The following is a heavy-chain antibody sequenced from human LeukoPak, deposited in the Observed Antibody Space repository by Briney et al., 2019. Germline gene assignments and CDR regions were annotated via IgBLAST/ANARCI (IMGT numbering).Heavy chain of an antibody. Sequence: PGGSLRLSCAASGFTFSSYAMHWVRQAPGKGLEWVAVISYDGSNKYYADSVTGRFTISRDNSKNTLYLQMNSLRAEDTAVYYCDTRNTYDYGGQNPGDWGQGTLVTVSS. CDR3: DTRNTYDYGGQNPGD. D-gene: IGHD4-23*01. V-gene: IGHV3-30-3*01. CDR1: GFTFSSYA. J-gene: IGHJ4*02. CDR2: ISYDGSNK.